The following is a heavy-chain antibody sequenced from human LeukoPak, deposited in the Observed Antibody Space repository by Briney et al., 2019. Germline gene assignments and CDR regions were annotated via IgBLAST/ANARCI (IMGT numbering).Heavy chain of an antibody. V-gene: IGHV3-33*06. J-gene: IGHJ4*02. D-gene: IGHD6-13*01. CDR3: AKERKDIVAAGTDY. CDR1: GFTFSNFA. CDR2: IWYDGSHE. Sequence: GGSLRLSCAASGFTFSNFAMHWVRQVPGKGLEWVALIWYDGSHESYADSVKGRFSISRDNSKNTLYLQMNSLRVEDTAVYYCAKERKDIVAAGTDYWGPGTLVTVSS.